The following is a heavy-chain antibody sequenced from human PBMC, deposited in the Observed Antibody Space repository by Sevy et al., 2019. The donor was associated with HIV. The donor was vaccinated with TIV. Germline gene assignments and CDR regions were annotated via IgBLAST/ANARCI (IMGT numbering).Heavy chain of an antibody. V-gene: IGHV1-18*01. Sequence: ASVKVSCKASGYTFTSYAISWVRQAPGQGLEWMEWISTFNVNTNNAQKFQGRVTMTTDTSTSTAYMELRSLRSDDTAVYDCARDDCSNLSCHGSLLYWGQGTLVTVSS. D-gene: IGHD2-2*01. CDR1: GYTFTSYA. J-gene: IGHJ4*02. CDR2: ISTFNVNT. CDR3: ARDDCSNLSCHGSLLY.